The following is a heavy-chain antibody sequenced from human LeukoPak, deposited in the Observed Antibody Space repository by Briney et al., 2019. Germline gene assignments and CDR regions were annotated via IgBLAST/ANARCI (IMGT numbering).Heavy chain of an antibody. CDR1: GFTFSNYE. CDR3: ARDYDSSGYSDAFDI. V-gene: IGHV3-48*03. CDR2: ISGSGSTI. Sequence: GGSLRLSCAASGFTFSNYEMNWVRQAPGKGLEWVSYISGSGSTIYYADSVKGRFTISRDNAKNSLYLQMNSLRAEDTALYYCARDYDSSGYSDAFDIWGQGTMVTVSS. D-gene: IGHD3-22*01. J-gene: IGHJ3*02.